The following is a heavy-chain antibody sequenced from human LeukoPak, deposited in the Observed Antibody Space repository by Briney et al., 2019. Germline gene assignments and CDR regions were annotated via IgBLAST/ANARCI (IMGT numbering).Heavy chain of an antibody. CDR1: GFTFSSYA. Sequence: HTGGSLRLSCAASGFTFSSYAMHWVRQAPGKGLEWVAVISYDGSNKYYADSVKGRFTISRDNSKNTLYLQMNSLRAEDTAVYYCAKSVTADPWGQGTLVTVSS. D-gene: IGHD4-23*01. V-gene: IGHV3-30-3*02. CDR2: ISYDGSNK. CDR3: AKSVTADP. J-gene: IGHJ5*02.